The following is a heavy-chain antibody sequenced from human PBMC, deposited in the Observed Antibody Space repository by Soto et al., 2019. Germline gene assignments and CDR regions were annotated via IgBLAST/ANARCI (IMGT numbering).Heavy chain of an antibody. Sequence: SETLSLTCTVSGGSISSGGYYWSWIRQHPGKGLEWIGYIYYSGSTYYNPSLKSRVTISVDTSKNQFSLKLSSVTAADTAVYYCARETFESSGYYPLGYFDYWGQGTLVTVSS. CDR1: GGSISSGGYY. J-gene: IGHJ4*02. CDR3: ARETFESSGYYPLGYFDY. CDR2: IYYSGST. V-gene: IGHV4-31*03. D-gene: IGHD3-22*01.